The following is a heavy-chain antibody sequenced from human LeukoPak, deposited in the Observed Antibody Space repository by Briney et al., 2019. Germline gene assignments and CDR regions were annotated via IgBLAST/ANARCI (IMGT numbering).Heavy chain of an antibody. CDR1: GGSISRGGYS. Sequence: SQTLSLTCAVSGGSISRGGYSWSWIRQPLGQGLEWVGYIYHSGSTFYNPSLKSRVTISIDRSKNQFSRKLSSVTAADTAVYYCARHDYGDYVVGYWGQGTLVTVSS. V-gene: IGHV4-30-2*01. CDR3: ARHDYGDYVVGY. CDR2: IYHSGST. D-gene: IGHD4-17*01. J-gene: IGHJ4*02.